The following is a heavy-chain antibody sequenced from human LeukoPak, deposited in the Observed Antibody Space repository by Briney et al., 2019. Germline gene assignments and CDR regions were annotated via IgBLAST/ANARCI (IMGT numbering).Heavy chain of an antibody. V-gene: IGHV3-74*01. D-gene: IGHD2-21*02. CDR2: IKSDVSKT. CDR1: GYSFSTDW. J-gene: IGHJ4*02. Sequence: GGSLRLSCAASGYSFSTDWLHWVRQAPGKGLVWVARIKSDVSKTDYAASVKGRFTTSRDDANNILYLQMNSLRVDDTAVYYCTAIRPDYWGQGTVVTVSS. CDR3: TAIRPDY.